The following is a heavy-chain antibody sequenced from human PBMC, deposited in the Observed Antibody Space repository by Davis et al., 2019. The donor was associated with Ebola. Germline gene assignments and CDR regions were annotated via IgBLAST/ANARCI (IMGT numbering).Heavy chain of an antibody. CDR1: GGSISSYY. J-gene: IGHJ4*02. D-gene: IGHD3-22*01. CDR2: IYYSGST. V-gene: IGHV4-59*06. CDR3: ARGDYYDSSGYYFPY. Sequence: PTETLSLTCTVSGGSISSYYWSWIRQHPGKGLEWIGYIYYSGSTYYNPSLKSRVTISVDTSKNQFSLKLSSVTAADTAVYYCARGDYYDSSGYYFPYWGQGTLVTVSS.